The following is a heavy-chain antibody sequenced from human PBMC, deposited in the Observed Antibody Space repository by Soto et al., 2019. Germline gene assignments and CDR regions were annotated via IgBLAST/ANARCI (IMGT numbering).Heavy chain of an antibody. J-gene: IGHJ5*02. CDR2: IDPSDSYT. CDR1: GYSFTSYW. Sequence: SCKGSGYSFTSYWISWVRQMPGKGLEWMGRIDPSDSYTNYSPSFQGHVTISADKSISTAYLQWSSLKASDTTMYYCVRSPSIAARFHWFETWGQGTLVTVSS. CDR3: VRSPSIAARFHWFET. D-gene: IGHD6-6*01. V-gene: IGHV5-10-1*01.